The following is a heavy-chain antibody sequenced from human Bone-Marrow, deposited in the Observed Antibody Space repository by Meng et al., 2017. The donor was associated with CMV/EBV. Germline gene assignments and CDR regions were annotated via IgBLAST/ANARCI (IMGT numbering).Heavy chain of an antibody. CDR2: IYYSGST. Sequence: GSLRLSCTVSGGSVSSGSYYWSWIRQPPGKGLEWIGYIYYSGSTNYNPSLKSRVTISVDTSKNQFSLKLSSVTAADTAVYYCAREKVNYGMDVWGQGTTVTVSS. V-gene: IGHV4-61*01. CDR1: GGSVSSGSYY. J-gene: IGHJ6*02. D-gene: IGHD4-11*01. CDR3: AREKVNYGMDV.